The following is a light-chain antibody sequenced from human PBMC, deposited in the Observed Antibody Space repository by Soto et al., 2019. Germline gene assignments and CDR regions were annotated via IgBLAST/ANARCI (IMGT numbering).Light chain of an antibody. V-gene: IGKV3-20*01. J-gene: IGKJ1*01. CDR2: GAS. Sequence: EIVLTHSPGTLSLSPGERATLSCRASQSVSSSYLAWYQQKPGQAPRLLIYGASSRATGIPDRFSGSGSGTDFTLTISRMEPEDFAAYYCQQYDSSPKTFGRGTKVDIK. CDR3: QQYDSSPKT. CDR1: QSVSSSY.